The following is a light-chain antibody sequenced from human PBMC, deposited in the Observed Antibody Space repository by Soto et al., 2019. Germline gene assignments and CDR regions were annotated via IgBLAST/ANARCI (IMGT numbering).Light chain of an antibody. CDR2: GAS. CDR3: QPHNNWPVVT. V-gene: IGKV3-15*01. J-gene: IGKJ4*01. CDR1: RSISNN. Sequence: EMVMTQSPATLSVSPGERVTLSCRASRSISNNLAWYQQKPGQAPRLLIYGASTRATGIPARFSGSGSGTEFTLTFNTLHSEDFAMYYCQPHNNWPVVTFGGGTRVEIK.